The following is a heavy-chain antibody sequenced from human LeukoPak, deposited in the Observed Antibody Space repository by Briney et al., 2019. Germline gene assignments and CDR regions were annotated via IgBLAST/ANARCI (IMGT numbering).Heavy chain of an antibody. CDR2: ISDSGGST. D-gene: IGHD6-13*01. V-gene: IGHV3-23*01. CDR1: GFSFSSYA. CDR3: AKMGYSSSRSNDY. J-gene: IGHJ4*02. Sequence: GGSLRLSCAASGFSFSSYAMSWVRQAPGKGLEWVSDISDSGGSTYYADSVKGRFTISRDNSKNTLYLQMNSLRAEDTAVYYCAKMGYSSSRSNDYWGQGTLVTVSS.